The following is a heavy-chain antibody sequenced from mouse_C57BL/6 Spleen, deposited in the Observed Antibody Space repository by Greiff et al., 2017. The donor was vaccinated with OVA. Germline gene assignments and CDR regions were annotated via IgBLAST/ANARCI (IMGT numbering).Heavy chain of an antibody. CDR2: IDPSDSYT. CDR3: ASWDWGFAY. CDR1: GYTFTSYW. J-gene: IGHJ3*01. Sequence: QVQLQQPGAELVQPGASVKLSCKASGYTFTSYWMQWVKQRPGQGLEWIGEIDPSDSYTNYNQKFKGKATLTVDTSSRTAYMQLSSLTSEYSAVYYCASWDWGFAYWGQGTLVTVSA. V-gene: IGHV1-50*01. D-gene: IGHD4-1*01.